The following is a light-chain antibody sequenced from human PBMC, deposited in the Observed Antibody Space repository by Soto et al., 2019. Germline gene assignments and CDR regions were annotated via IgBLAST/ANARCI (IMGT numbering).Light chain of an antibody. CDR1: SGHSSYA. CDR3: QTWGTGSHVV. J-gene: IGLJ2*01. Sequence: QSVLTQSPSASASLGASVKLTCTLSSGHSSYAIAWHQQQPEKGPRYLMKLNSDGSHSKGDGIPDRFSGSSSGAERCLTISSLQSEDEADYYCQTWGTGSHVVFGGGTKLTVL. CDR2: LNSDGSH. V-gene: IGLV4-69*01.